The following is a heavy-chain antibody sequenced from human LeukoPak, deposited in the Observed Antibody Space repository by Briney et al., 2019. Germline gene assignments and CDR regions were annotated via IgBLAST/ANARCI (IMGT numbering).Heavy chain of an antibody. D-gene: IGHD3-22*01. CDR2: IYYSGST. CDR1: GGSISSSSYY. J-gene: IGHJ6*02. Sequence: SETLSLTCTVSGGSISSSSYYWGWIRQPPGKGLEWIGSIYYSGSTYYNPSLKSRVTISVDTSKNQFSLKLSSVTAADTAVYYCARLKADSSGYFGMGVWGQGTTVTVSS. V-gene: IGHV4-39*01. CDR3: ARLKADSSGYFGMGV.